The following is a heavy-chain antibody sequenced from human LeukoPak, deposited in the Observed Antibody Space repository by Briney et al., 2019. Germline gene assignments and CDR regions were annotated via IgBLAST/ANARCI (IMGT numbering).Heavy chain of an antibody. V-gene: IGHV3-48*01. J-gene: IGHJ4*02. CDR2: VSSSSITI. CDR3: ARQTLRDCYNY. Sequence: GGSSRLSCLATGFTFISYSMNGVRQAPGKGVWWVSCVSSSSITIYYADSVRGRFTISRDNAKNSLYLQMNSLRAEDTAVYYCARQTLRDCYNYWGQGTLVTVSS. D-gene: IGHD5-24*01. CDR1: GFTFISYS.